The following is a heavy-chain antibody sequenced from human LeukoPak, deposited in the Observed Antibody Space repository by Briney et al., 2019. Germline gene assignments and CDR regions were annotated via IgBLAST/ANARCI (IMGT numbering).Heavy chain of an antibody. V-gene: IGHV3-7*01. CDR3: ARGPSDDYDFWSGYWDY. D-gene: IGHD3-3*01. J-gene: IGHJ4*02. Sequence: PGGSLRLSCAASGFTFSSYWMSWVRQAPGKGLEWVANIKQDGSEKYYVDSVKGRFTISRDNAKNSLYLQMNSLRAEDTAVYYCARGPSDDYDFWSGYWDYWGQGTLVTVSS. CDR1: GFTFSSYW. CDR2: IKQDGSEK.